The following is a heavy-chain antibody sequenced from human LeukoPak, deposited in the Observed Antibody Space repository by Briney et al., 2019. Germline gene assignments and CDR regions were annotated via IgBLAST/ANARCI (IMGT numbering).Heavy chain of an antibody. CDR3: AKRVRYSSSWYYFDY. D-gene: IGHD6-13*01. Sequence: GGSLRLSCAASGFTFSSYAMSWVRQAPGKGLEWVSAISGSGGSTYYADSVKGRFTISRDNSKNTLYLQMNSLRAEDTAVYYCAKRVRYSSSWYYFDYWGQGTLVTVSS. J-gene: IGHJ4*02. CDR1: GFTFSSYA. V-gene: IGHV3-23*01. CDR2: ISGSGGST.